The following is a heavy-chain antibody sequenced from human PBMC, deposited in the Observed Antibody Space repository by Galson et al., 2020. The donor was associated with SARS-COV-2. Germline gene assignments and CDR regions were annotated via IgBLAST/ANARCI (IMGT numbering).Heavy chain of an antibody. V-gene: IGHV3-23*01. Sequence: GGSLRLSCVPSGFTFSGYAMTWVRQAPGKGLEWVSSIGHRGGDTYYADSVKGRFTISRDNSKNTLFLQMNSLRAEDTAVYFCAKDWPGTVTTGFDYWGQGTLVTVSS. CDR1: GFTFSGYA. D-gene: IGHD4-17*01. CDR3: AKDWPGTVTTGFDY. CDR2: IGHRGGDT. J-gene: IGHJ4*02.